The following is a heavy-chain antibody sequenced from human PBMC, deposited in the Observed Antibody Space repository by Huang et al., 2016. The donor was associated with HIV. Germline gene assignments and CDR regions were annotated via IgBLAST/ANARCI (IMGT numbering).Heavy chain of an antibody. D-gene: IGHD3-10*01. J-gene: IGHJ6*03. CDR3: ARHREGPVAYYSGWGSHLNYMDV. CDR1: GGSIRSSDYH. CDR2: IYYKGST. Sequence: QLLLQESGPGLVKPSEALALTCAVSGGSIRSSDYHWGWIRQPPGKGLGWIGSIYYKGSTHYSPSLESRVTIAVDTSKNRFFLNLTAMTAADTAVYYGARHREGPVAYYSGWGSHLNYMDVWGRGRTVVVSS. V-gene: IGHV4-39*01.